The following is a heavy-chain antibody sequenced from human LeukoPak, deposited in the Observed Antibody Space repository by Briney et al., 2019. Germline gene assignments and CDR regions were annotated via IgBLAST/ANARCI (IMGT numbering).Heavy chain of an antibody. V-gene: IGHV4-59*13. CDR3: AREANYYGSGSYFEGTFDY. J-gene: IGHJ4*02. Sequence: SETLSLTCTVSGVSITTYYWSWIRQPPGKGLEWIGYIYHSGSTNYNPSLKSRVTISVDTSKSEFSLKLTSVTAADTAVYYCAREANYYGSGSYFEGTFDYWGQGSLVTVSS. CDR2: IYHSGST. CDR1: GVSITTYY. D-gene: IGHD3-10*01.